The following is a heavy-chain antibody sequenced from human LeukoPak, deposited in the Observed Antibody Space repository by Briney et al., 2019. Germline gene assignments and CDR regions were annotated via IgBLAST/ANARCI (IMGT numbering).Heavy chain of an antibody. CDR3: AKAQGYYDC. J-gene: IGHJ4*02. Sequence: QPGGSLRLSCAASGFTFSNYGMNWVRQAPGNGLEWVSCIGVGGTTYYAASVKGRLTTSRDTSNTTLYLQINTLRAEATALYYCAKAQGYYDCWGQGTLVTVSS. CDR1: GFTFSNYG. D-gene: IGHD3-22*01. CDR2: CIGVGGTT. V-gene: IGHV3-23*01.